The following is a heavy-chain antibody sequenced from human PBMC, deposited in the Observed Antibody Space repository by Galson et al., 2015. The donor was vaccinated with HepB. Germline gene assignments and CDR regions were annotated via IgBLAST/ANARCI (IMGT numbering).Heavy chain of an antibody. J-gene: IGHJ6*02. CDR2: IYSGGST. D-gene: IGHD3-10*01. CDR3: ARVNYYGSGSLGGMDV. V-gene: IGHV3-66*01. Sequence: SLRLSCAASGFTVSSNYMSWVRQAPGKGLEWVSVIYSGGSTYYADSVKGRFTISRDNSKNTLYLQMNSLRAEDTAVYYCARVNYYGSGSLGGMDVWGQGTTVTVSS. CDR1: GFTVSSNY.